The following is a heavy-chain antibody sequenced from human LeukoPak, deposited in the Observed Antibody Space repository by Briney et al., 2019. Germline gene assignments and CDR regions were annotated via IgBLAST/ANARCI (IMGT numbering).Heavy chain of an antibody. CDR2: IYDSGST. D-gene: IGHD5-12*01. CDR1: GGSINSYY. Sequence: SETLSLTCTASGGSINSYYWNWIRQPPGKGLEWIGCIYDSGSTKYNPSLKSRVTISVDTSKNQLSLKMSSVTAADTAVYDCARDAVATGIGAFDIWGQGTMVTVSS. V-gene: IGHV4-59*01. J-gene: IGHJ3*02. CDR3: ARDAVATGIGAFDI.